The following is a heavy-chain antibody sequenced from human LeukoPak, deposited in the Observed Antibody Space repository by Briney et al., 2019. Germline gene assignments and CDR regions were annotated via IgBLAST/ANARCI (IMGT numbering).Heavy chain of an antibody. Sequence: SETLSLTCTVSGGSISSYYWSWIRQPPGEGLEWIGYIYYSGSTNYNPSLKSRVTISVDTSKNQFSLKLSSVTAADTAVYYCARDRVAAAGTGWFDPWGQGTLVTVSS. CDR2: IYYSGST. D-gene: IGHD6-13*01. J-gene: IGHJ5*02. V-gene: IGHV4-59*01. CDR3: ARDRVAAAGTGWFDP. CDR1: GGSISSYY.